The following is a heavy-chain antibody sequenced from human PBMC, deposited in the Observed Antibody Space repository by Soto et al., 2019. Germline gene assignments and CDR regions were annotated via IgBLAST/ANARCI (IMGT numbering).Heavy chain of an antibody. D-gene: IGHD5-18*01. CDR1: GFTFSSYA. CDR2: ISYDGSNK. V-gene: IGHV3-30-3*01. Sequence: GGSLRLSCAASGFTFSSYAMHWVRQAPGKGLEWVAVISYDGSNKYYADSVKGRFTISRDNSKNTLYLQMNSLRAEDTAVYYCARGLFRGYSYGYDDYWGQGTLVTVSS. CDR3: ARGLFRGYSYGYDDY. J-gene: IGHJ4*02.